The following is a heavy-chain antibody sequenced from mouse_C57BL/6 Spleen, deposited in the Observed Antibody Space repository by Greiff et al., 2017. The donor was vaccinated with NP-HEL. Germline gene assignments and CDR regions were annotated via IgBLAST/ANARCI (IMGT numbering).Heavy chain of an antibody. Sequence: DVKLQESGGDLVKPGGSLKLSCAASGFTFSSYGMSWVRQTPDKRLEWVATISSGGSYTYYLDSVKGRFTISRDNAKNTLYLQMSSLKSEDTAMYYCARHYGSSPYYFDYWGQGTTLTVSS. CDR1: GFTFSSYG. D-gene: IGHD1-1*01. CDR3: ARHYGSSPYYFDY. V-gene: IGHV5-6*02. J-gene: IGHJ2*01. CDR2: ISSGGSYT.